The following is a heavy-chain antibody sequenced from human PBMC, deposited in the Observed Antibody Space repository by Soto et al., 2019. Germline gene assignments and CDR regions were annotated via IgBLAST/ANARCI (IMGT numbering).Heavy chain of an antibody. V-gene: IGHV1-8*01. Sequence: QVQLVQSGAEVKKPGASVKVSCKASGYTFTSYDINWVRQATGQGLEWMGWMNPNSGNTGYAQKFQGRVTMTRNTSISTAYMELSSLRSEDTAVYYCARGGYDFWSGYSDYYYYYMGVWGKGTTVTVSS. CDR2: MNPNSGNT. CDR3: ARGGYDFWSGYSDYYYYYMGV. CDR1: GYTFTSYD. D-gene: IGHD3-3*01. J-gene: IGHJ6*03.